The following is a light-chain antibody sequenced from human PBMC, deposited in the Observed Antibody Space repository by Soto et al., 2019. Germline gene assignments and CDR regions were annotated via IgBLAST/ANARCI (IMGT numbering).Light chain of an antibody. CDR1: QSASSSY. J-gene: IGKJ1*01. CDR2: GAS. CDR3: QQYSSSPTWT. V-gene: IGKV3-20*01. Sequence: EIVLTQSPCTLSLSPGERATLSCRASQSASSSYLAWYQQKPGQAPRLLIYGASSRATGIPDRFSGSGSGTDFTLTISRLEPEDFAVYYCQQYSSSPTWTFGQGTKVDIK.